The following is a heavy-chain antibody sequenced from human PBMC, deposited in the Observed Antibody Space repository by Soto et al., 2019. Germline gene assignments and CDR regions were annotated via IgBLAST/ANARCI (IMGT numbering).Heavy chain of an antibody. CDR3: ASLYCSSTSCSLGYFDY. D-gene: IGHD2-2*01. J-gene: IGHJ4*02. CDR2: IYPGDSDT. Sequence: GESLKISCKGSGYSFTSYWIGWVRQMPGKGLEWMGIIYPGDSDTRYSPSFQGQVTISADKSISTAYLQWSSLKASDTAMYYCASLYCSSTSCSLGYFDYWGQGTLVTVSS. V-gene: IGHV5-51*01. CDR1: GYSFTSYW.